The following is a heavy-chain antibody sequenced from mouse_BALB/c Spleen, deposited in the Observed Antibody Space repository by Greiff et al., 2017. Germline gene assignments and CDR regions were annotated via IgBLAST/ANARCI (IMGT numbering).Heavy chain of an antibody. J-gene: IGHJ2*01. CDR3: ARHGGYFYYFDY. Sequence: EVNVVESGGGLVQPGGSLKLSCAASGFTFSSYTMSWVRQTPEKRLEWVAYISNGGGSTYYPDTVKGRFTISRDNANNTLYLQMSSLKSEDTAMYYCARHGGYFYYFDYWGQGTTLTVSS. V-gene: IGHV5-12-2*01. CDR2: ISNGGGST. D-gene: IGHD2-3*01. CDR1: GFTFSSYT.